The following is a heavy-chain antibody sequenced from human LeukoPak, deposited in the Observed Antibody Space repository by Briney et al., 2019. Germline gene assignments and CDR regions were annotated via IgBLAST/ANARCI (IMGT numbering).Heavy chain of an antibody. CDR3: AKDRTGQLVLDY. CDR2: IRYDGSNK. CDR1: GFTFSSYG. V-gene: IGHV3-30*02. J-gene: IGHJ4*02. Sequence: AGGSLRLSCAASGFTFSSYGMHWVRQAPGKGLEWVAFIRYDGSNKYYADSVKGRFTISRDNSKNTLYLQMDSLRAEDTAVYYCAKDRTGQLVLDYWGQGTLVTVSS. D-gene: IGHD6-6*01.